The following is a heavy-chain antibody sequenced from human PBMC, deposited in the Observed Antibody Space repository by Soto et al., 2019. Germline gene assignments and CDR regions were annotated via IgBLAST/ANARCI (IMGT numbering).Heavy chain of an antibody. Sequence: SETLSLTCTVSGGSISSYYWIWIRQPPGKGLEWIGYIYYSGNTNYNPSLKSRVTISVDTSKNQFSLKLSSVTAADTAVYYCGRGEVDRYNWNYGIDYWGQGTLVTVSS. V-gene: IGHV4-59*01. CDR2: IYYSGNT. D-gene: IGHD1-7*01. CDR1: GGSISSYY. CDR3: GRGEVDRYNWNYGIDY. J-gene: IGHJ4*02.